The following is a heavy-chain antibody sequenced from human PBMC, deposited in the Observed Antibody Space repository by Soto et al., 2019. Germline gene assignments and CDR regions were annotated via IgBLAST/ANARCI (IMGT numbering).Heavy chain of an antibody. D-gene: IGHD1-26*01. CDR2: VSAYNRNS. J-gene: IGHJ4*02. V-gene: IGHV1-18*01. CDR3: ARDRQWEPLLY. Sequence: QVQLVQSGSEVKKPGASVRVTCKASGYTFRNYGISWVREAPGQGLEWMGWVSAYNRNSNYAQKFEDRVIMTADTATSTAYLELRGLRSDETAIYYCARDRQWEPLLYWGQGPLVTVSS. CDR1: GYTFRNYG.